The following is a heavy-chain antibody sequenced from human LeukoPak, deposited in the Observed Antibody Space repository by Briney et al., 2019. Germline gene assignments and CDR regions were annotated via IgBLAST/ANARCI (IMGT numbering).Heavy chain of an antibody. CDR3: ASLYGEILDY. D-gene: IGHD4-17*01. CDR1: GFTFSNYN. J-gene: IGHJ4*02. V-gene: IGHV3-48*01. Sequence: PGGSLRLSCAASGFTFSNYNMNWVRQAPGKGLEWVSYISSSSSTIYYADSVKGRFTISRDNAKNSLYLQMNSLRAEGTAVYYCASLYGEILDYWGQGTLVTVSS. CDR2: ISSSSSTI.